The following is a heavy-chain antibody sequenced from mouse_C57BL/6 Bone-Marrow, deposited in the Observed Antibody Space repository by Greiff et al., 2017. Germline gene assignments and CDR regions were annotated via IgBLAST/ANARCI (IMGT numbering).Heavy chain of an antibody. V-gene: IGHV1-81*01. CDR1: GYTFTSYG. CDR3: ARSDYYGSSYGGYFDY. D-gene: IGHD1-1*01. CDR2: IYPRSGNT. Sequence: VPGVESGAELARPGASVKLSCKASGYTFTSYGISWVKQRTGQGLEWIGEIYPRSGNTYYNEKFKGKATLTADKSSSTAYMELRSLTSEDSAVYFCARSDYYGSSYGGYFDYWGQGTTLTVSS. J-gene: IGHJ2*01.